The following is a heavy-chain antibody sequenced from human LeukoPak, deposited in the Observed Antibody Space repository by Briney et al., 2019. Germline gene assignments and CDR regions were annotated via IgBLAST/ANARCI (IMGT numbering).Heavy chain of an antibody. V-gene: IGHV4-39*01. CDR1: GGSISSSSYY. J-gene: IGHJ3*02. D-gene: IGHD6-19*01. CDR3: ARLTLSGLLGSSGWNDAFDI. CDR2: IYYSGST. Sequence: SETLSLTCTVSGGSISSSSYYWGWIRQPPGKGLEWIGSIYYSGSTYYNPSLKSRVTISVDTSKNQFSLKLSSVTAADTAVYYCARLTLSGLLGSSGWNDAFDIWGQGAMVTVSS.